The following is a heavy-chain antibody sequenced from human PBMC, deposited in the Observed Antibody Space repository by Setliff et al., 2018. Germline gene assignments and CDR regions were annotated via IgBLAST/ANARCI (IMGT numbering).Heavy chain of an antibody. CDR3: ARHTIAMSTIISYFDY. CDR1: GGSFSGYY. V-gene: IGHV4-34*01. CDR2: INHSGST. D-gene: IGHD3-10*01. Sequence: PSETLSLTCAVYGGSFSGYYWNWIRQPPGKGLEWVGEINHSGSTNYNPSLKSRVTISIDTSKNQFSLKLSSVTAADTAVYYCARHTIAMSTIISYFDYWGQGTLVTVSS. J-gene: IGHJ4*02.